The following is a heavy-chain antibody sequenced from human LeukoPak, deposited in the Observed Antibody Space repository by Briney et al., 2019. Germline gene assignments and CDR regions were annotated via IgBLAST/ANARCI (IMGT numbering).Heavy chain of an antibody. D-gene: IGHD5-18*01. CDR1: GFTFSSYG. V-gene: IGHV3-30*18. CDR2: ISYDGSNK. CDR3: AKPLGPIQLWLGIDY. J-gene: IGHJ4*02. Sequence: PGRSLRLSCAASGFTFSSYGMHWVRQAPGKGLEWVAVISYDGSNKYYADSVKGRFTISRDNSKNTLYLQMNSLRAEDTAVYYCAKPLGPIQLWLGIDYWGQGTLVTVSS.